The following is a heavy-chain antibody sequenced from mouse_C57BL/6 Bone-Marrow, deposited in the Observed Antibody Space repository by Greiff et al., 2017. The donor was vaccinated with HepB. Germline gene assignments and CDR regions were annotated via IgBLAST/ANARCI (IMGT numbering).Heavy chain of an antibody. J-gene: IGHJ4*01. Sequence: EVHLVESGGGLVKPGGSLKLSCAASGFTFSSYAMSWVRQTPEKRLEWVATISDGGSYTYYPDNVKGRFTISRDNAKNNLYLQMSHLKSEDTAMYYCARIPYYYAMDYWGQGTSVTVSS. CDR1: GFTFSSYA. CDR2: ISDGGSYT. V-gene: IGHV5-4*01. CDR3: ARIPYYYAMDY.